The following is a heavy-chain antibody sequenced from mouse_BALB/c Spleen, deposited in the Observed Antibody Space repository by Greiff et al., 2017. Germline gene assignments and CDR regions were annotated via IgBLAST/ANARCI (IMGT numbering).Heavy chain of an antibody. D-gene: IGHD1-1*01. J-gene: IGHJ3*01. CDR3: ARSKYYGGFAY. V-gene: IGHV14-3*02. Sequence: EVKLMESGAELVKPGASVKLSCTASGFNIKDTYMHWVKQRPEQGLEWIGRIDPANGNTKYDPKFQGKATITADTSSNTAYLQLSSLTSEDTAVYYCARSKYYGGFAYWGQGTLVTVSA. CDR2: IDPANGNT. CDR1: GFNIKDTY.